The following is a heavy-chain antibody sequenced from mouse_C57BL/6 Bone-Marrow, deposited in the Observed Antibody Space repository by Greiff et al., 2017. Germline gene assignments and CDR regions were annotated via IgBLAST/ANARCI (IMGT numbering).Heavy chain of an antibody. CDR1: GYTFTSYW. V-gene: IGHV1-55*01. CDR2: IYPGSGST. Sequence: VQLKQPGAELVKPGASVKMSCKASGYTFTSYWITWVKQRPGQGLEWIGDIYPGSGSTNYNEKFKSKATLTVDTSSSTAYMQLSSLTSEDSAVYYCAHYDSNGGGVYFDYWGQGTTLTVAS. D-gene: IGHD2-5*01. CDR3: AHYDSNGGGVYFDY. J-gene: IGHJ2*01.